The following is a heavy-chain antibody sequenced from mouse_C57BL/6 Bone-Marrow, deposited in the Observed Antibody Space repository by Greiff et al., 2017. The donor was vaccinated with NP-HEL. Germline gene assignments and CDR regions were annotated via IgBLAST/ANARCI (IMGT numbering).Heavy chain of an antibody. D-gene: IGHD2-13*01. V-gene: IGHV5-17*01. J-gene: IGHJ1*03. CDR2: ISSGSSTI. CDR1: GFTFSDYG. CDR3: ARDYSYWYFDV. Sequence: EVKLMESGGGLVKPGGSLKLSCAASGFTFSDYGMHWVRQAPEKGLEWVAYISSGSSTIYYADTVKGRFTISRDNAKNTLFLQMTSLRSEDTAMYYCARDYSYWYFDVWGTGTTVTVSS.